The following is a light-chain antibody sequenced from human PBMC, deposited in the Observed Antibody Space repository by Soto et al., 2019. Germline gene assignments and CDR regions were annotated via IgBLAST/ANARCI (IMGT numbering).Light chain of an antibody. Sequence: ALAQPPSASGSPGQSVTISCTGTSSDVGGYDYVSWYQQHPGKAPKLMIYEVTIRPSGVSDRFSGSKSGNTASLTVSGLQAEDEADYYCSSYTGGNPSYVFGTGTKV. CDR3: SSYTGGNPSYV. J-gene: IGLJ1*01. V-gene: IGLV2-8*01. CDR2: EVT. CDR1: SSDVGGYDY.